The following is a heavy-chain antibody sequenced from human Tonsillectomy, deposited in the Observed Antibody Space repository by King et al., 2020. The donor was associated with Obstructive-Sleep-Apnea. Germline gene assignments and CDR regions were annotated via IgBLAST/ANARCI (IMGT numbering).Heavy chain of an antibody. V-gene: IGHV3-30*04. CDR1: GFSFSNYA. Sequence: QLVQSGGGVVQPGRPLRLSCAVSGFSFSNYAMHWVRQAPGKGLEWVAVMSYDGNNKYYADSVKGRFTISRDNSKNTLYLEMNSLRAEDTAVYYCAREKWGQETPFGMDVWGQGTTVTVSS. D-gene: IGHD3-16*01. J-gene: IGHJ6*02. CDR3: AREKWGQETPFGMDV. CDR2: MSYDGNNK.